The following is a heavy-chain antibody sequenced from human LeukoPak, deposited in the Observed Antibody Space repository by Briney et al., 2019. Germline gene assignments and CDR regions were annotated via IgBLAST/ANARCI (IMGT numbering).Heavy chain of an antibody. V-gene: IGHV4-59*12. CDR1: GDSITSYY. CDR3: ARDKDSGTNQAKIRYDV. Sequence: SETLSLTCTVSGDSITSYYWTGLRQPPGKGLVWFGVIYVDGSTKYNPSPNSRVTMSVETSKNQFSLKLSSAIAADSDVYYCARDKDSGTNQAKIRYDVWGQGTMVTVSS. D-gene: IGHD1-26*01. J-gene: IGHJ3*01. CDR2: IYVDGST.